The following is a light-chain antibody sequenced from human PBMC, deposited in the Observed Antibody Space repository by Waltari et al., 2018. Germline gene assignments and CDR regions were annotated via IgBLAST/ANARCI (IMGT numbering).Light chain of an antibody. J-gene: IGKJ1*01. CDR3: MQGTHWPRT. Sequence: DVVMTQSPLSLPVTLGQPASISCRSSQSLVHSAGNTYLNWFQQRPGQSPRRLIYKGAKRDAGVPDRFSGSVAGTDFTLKINRVEAEDVGVYYCMQGTHWPRTFGQGTKVQIK. V-gene: IGKV2-30*02. CDR2: KGA. CDR1: QSLVHSAGNTY.